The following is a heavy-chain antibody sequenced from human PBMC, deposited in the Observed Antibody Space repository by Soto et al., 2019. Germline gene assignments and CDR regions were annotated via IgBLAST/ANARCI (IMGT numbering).Heavy chain of an antibody. V-gene: IGHV3-7*01. CDR1: GFTFSSYW. D-gene: IGHD2-2*01. CDR2: IKQDGSEK. J-gene: IGHJ6*02. Sequence: GGSLRLSCAASGFTFSSYWMSWVRQAPGKGLEWVANIKQDGSEKYYVDSVKGRFTISRDNAKNSLYLQMNSLRAEDTAVYYCARDRIVVVPAAISRYYYYGMDVWGQGTTVTVS. CDR3: ARDRIVVVPAAISRYYYYGMDV.